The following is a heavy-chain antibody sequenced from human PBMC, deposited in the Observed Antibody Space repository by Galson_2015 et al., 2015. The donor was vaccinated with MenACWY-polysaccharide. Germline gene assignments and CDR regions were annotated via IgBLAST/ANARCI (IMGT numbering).Heavy chain of an antibody. CDR2: ISGSGGST. Sequence: SLRLSCAASGFTFSSYAMSWVRQAPGKGLEWVSTISGSGGSTYYADSVKGRFTISRDNSKNTLYLQMNSLRAEATAVYYCAKELSLGVPGTPGDYWGQGTLVTVSS. D-gene: IGHD6-19*01. CDR3: AKELSLGVPGTPGDY. V-gene: IGHV3-23*01. J-gene: IGHJ4*02. CDR1: GFTFSSYA.